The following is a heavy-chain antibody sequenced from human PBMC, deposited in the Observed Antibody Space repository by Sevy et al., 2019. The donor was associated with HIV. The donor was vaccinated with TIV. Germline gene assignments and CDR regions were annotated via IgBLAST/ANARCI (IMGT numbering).Heavy chain of an antibody. CDR1: GFTFSSYA. CDR3: AKISDCSGGSCDTRGDLDY. J-gene: IGHJ4*02. V-gene: IGHV3-23*01. D-gene: IGHD2-15*01. Sequence: GGSLRLSCAASGFTFSSYAMSWVRQAPGKGLEWVSAISGSGGSTYYADSVKGRFTISRDNSKNTLYLQMNSLRAEDTAVYYCAKISDCSGGSCDTRGDLDYWGQGTLVTVSS. CDR2: ISGSGGST.